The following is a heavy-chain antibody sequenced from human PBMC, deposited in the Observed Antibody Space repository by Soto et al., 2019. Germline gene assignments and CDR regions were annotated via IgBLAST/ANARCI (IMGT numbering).Heavy chain of an antibody. Sequence: ASVKVSCKASGYTFTSYGISWVRQAPGQGLEWMGWISAYNGNTNYAQKLQCRVTMTTDTSTSTAYMELRSLRSDDTAVYYCAREYDFWSGPPRWFDPWGQGTLVTSPQ. D-gene: IGHD3-3*01. CDR3: AREYDFWSGPPRWFDP. V-gene: IGHV1-18*04. CDR2: ISAYNGNT. CDR1: GYTFTSYG. J-gene: IGHJ5*02.